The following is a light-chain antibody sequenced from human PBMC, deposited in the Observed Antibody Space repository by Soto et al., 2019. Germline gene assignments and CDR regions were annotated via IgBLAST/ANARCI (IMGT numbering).Light chain of an antibody. CDR2: ANR. J-gene: IGLJ2*01. V-gene: IGLV1-44*01. Sequence: QSVLTQPPSASGTPGQRVTISCSGSSSNIGTNSMSWYQHLPGTAPKLLMYANRQRPSGVPDRFSGSKSGTSASLAISGLQSEDEADYYCAAWDDSLNGVVFGGGTKVTVL. CDR3: AAWDDSLNGVV. CDR1: SSNIGTNS.